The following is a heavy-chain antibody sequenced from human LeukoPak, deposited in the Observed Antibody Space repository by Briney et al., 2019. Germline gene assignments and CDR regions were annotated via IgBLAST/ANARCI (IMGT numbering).Heavy chain of an antibody. Sequence: PSETLSLTCTASGGSISSYYWSWIRQPPGKGLEWIGYIYYSGSTNYNPSLKSRVTISVDTSKNQFSLKLSSVTAADTAVYYCARSERGAFDIWGQGTMVTVSS. V-gene: IGHV4-59*01. CDR1: GGSISSYY. CDR2: IYYSGST. CDR3: ARSERGAFDI. J-gene: IGHJ3*02.